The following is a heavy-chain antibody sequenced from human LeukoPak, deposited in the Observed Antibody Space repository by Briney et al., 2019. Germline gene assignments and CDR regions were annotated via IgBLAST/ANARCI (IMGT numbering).Heavy chain of an antibody. CDR3: AREVGDCSSTSCYKGYMDV. J-gene: IGHJ6*03. CDR1: GGTFISYA. CDR2: IIPIFGTA. Sequence: GASXKVSCKASGGTFISYAIRWVRQAQGQGHEWMGRIIPIFGTANNAQKFQGKVTITTAESTSTAYMELSSLRSEDTAVYYCAREVGDCSSTSCYKGYMDVWGKGTTVTVSS. V-gene: IGHV1-69*05. D-gene: IGHD2-2*02.